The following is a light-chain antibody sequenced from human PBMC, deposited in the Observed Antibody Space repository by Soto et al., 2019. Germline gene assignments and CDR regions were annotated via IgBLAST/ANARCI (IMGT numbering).Light chain of an antibody. CDR2: GAF. CDR3: QQYNNWPFS. Sequence: EIVMTQSPVTLSVSPGERVTLSCRASQSVSSNLAWYQQKPGQAPSLLIYGAFTRATGIPAGFSGSGSETDFTLTISGLRSEDSAVYFCQQYNNWPFSFGQGTRLEIK. CDR1: QSVSSN. J-gene: IGKJ5*01. V-gene: IGKV3-15*01.